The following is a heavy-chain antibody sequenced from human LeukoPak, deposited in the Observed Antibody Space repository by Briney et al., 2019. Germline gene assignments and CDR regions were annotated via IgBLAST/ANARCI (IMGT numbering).Heavy chain of an antibody. J-gene: IGHJ5*02. CDR1: GDSIRSSY. CDR3: ARLRDDYFDP. Sequence: SETLSLTCTVSGDSIRSSYWSWIRQPPGKGLEWIGYIYYSGSTNYNPFLKSRVTISVDTSKNQFSLKLSSVTAADTAVYYCARLRDDYFDPWGQGTLVTVSS. V-gene: IGHV4-59*08. D-gene: IGHD4-11*01. CDR2: IYYSGST.